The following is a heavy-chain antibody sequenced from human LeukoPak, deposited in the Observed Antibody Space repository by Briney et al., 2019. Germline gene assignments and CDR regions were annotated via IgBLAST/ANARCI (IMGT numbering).Heavy chain of an antibody. CDR1: GFTFSYYW. Sequence: GGSLRLSCAASGFTFSYYWMSWVRQAPGKGLEWGAKIKQDGSEKYYVDSVKGRFTISRDNAKNSLYLQMSSLRAEDTAVYYCARGYCSGGSCSKYDYWGQGTLVTVSS. V-gene: IGHV3-7*01. CDR2: IKQDGSEK. D-gene: IGHD2-15*01. J-gene: IGHJ4*02. CDR3: ARGYCSGGSCSKYDY.